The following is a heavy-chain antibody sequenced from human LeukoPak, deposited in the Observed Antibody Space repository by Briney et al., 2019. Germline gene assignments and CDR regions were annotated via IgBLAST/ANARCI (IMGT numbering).Heavy chain of an antibody. CDR1: GGSLSTHV. CDR3: ARDAASGRATPDTSGFFDL. D-gene: IGHD6-13*01. V-gene: IGHV1-69*13. Sequence: GASVKVSCKAPGGSLSTHVINWVRQAPGQGLEWMGGIIPIFGKANYAPQFQGKVTFTADESTDTVYMALSDLESGDTAVYFCARDAASGRATPDTSGFFDLWGQGTLVTVSS. J-gene: IGHJ4*02. CDR2: IIPIFGKA.